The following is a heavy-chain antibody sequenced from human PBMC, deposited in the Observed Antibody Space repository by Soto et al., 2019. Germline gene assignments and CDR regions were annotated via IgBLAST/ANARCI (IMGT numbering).Heavy chain of an antibody. J-gene: IGHJ2*01. V-gene: IGHV3-7*01. D-gene: IGHD6-13*01. Sequence: GESLKISCAASGFTFSSYWMSWVRQAPGKGLEWVANIKQDGSEKYYVDSVKGRFTISRDNAKNSLYLQMNSLRAEDTAVYYCARGLMAAAAPRGRLYFDLWGRGTLVTVSS. CDR3: ARGLMAAAAPRGRLYFDL. CDR2: IKQDGSEK. CDR1: GFTFSSYW.